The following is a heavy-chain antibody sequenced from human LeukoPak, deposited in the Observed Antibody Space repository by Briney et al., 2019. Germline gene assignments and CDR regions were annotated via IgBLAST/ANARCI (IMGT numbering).Heavy chain of an antibody. Sequence: ASVKVSCKASGYTFTIYDINWVRQATGQGLEWMGWMNPNSGDTGYAQKFQGRVTITWNTSISTAYMELSSLRSEDTAVYYCARVYPAADYWGQGTLVTVSS. D-gene: IGHD6-25*01. CDR1: GYTFTIYD. CDR2: MNPNSGDT. J-gene: IGHJ4*02. V-gene: IGHV1-8*03. CDR3: ARVYPAADY.